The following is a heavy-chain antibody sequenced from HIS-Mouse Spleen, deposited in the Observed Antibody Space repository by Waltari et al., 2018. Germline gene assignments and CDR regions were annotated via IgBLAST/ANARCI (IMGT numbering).Heavy chain of an antibody. CDR3: ARDRAMNCSGGSCYSEYFQH. D-gene: IGHD2-15*01. CDR2: ISSSSSYI. CDR1: GFTFSSYS. V-gene: IGHV3-21*01. Sequence: EVQLVESGGGLVKPGGSLRLSCAASGFTFSSYSMNWVRQAPGKGLEWVSSISSSSSYIYYADSVKGRFTISRDNAKNSLYLQMNSLRAEDTAEYYCARDRAMNCSGGSCYSEYFQHWGQGTLVTVSS. J-gene: IGHJ1*01.